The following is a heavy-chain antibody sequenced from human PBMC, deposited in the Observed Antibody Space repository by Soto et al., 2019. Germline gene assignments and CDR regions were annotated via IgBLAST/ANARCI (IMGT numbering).Heavy chain of an antibody. J-gene: IGHJ4*02. CDR1: GGSVSSGSYY. Sequence: SETLSLTCTVSGGSVSSGSYYWSWIRQPPGKGLEWIGYIYYSGSTNCNPSLKSRVTISVDTSKNQFSLKLSSVTAADTAVYYCARVNSGSYYGVFDYWGQGTLVTVSS. CDR3: ARVNSGSYYGVFDY. CDR2: IYYSGST. V-gene: IGHV4-61*01. D-gene: IGHD1-26*01.